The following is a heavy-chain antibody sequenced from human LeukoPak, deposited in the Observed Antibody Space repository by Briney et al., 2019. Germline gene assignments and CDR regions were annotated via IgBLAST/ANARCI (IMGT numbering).Heavy chain of an antibody. V-gene: IGHV1-2*02. CDR2: INPNSGGT. Sequence: ASVKVSCKASGYTFTGYYMHWVRQAPGQGLERMGWINPNSGGTNYAQKFQGRVTMTSDTSARTVYMELSSLSSEDTAIYYCARIRDGYNDAYDIWGQGTVVTVPS. J-gene: IGHJ3*02. CDR1: GYTFTGYY. CDR3: ARIRDGYNDAYDI. D-gene: IGHD5-24*01.